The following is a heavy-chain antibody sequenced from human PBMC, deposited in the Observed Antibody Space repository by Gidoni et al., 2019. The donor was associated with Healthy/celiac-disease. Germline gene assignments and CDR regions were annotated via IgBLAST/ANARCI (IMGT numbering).Heavy chain of an antibody. D-gene: IGHD3-3*01. CDR3: ARGGDYDFWSGYYGYGNWFDP. V-gene: IGHV1-46*03. Sequence: QVQLVQSGAEVKQPGASVKVSCKASGYTFTSYYMPWVRQAPGQGLEWMGIINPSGGSTSYAQKFQGRVTMTRDTSTSTVYMELSSRRSEETAVYYCARGGDYDFWSGYYGYGNWFDPWGQGTLVTVSS. J-gene: IGHJ5*02. CDR1: GYTFTSYY. CDR2: INPSGGST.